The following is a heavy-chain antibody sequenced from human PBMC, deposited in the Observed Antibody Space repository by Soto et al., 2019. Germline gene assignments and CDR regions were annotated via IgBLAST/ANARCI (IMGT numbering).Heavy chain of an antibody. Sequence: QVQLQESGPGLVKPSQTLSLTCTVSGGSISSGGYYWSWIRQHPGKGLEWIGYIYYSGSTYYNPSLKSRVTISVATSKNQFSLKLSSVTAADTAVYYCARGYRRSGSRSGWSSYYYGMDVWGQGTTVTVSS. CDR2: IYYSGST. J-gene: IGHJ6*02. D-gene: IGHD2-2*01. V-gene: IGHV4-31*03. CDR3: ARGYRRSGSRSGWSSYYYGMDV. CDR1: GGSISSGGYY.